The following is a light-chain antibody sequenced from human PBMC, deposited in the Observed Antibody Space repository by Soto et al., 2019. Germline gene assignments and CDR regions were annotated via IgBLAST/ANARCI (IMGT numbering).Light chain of an antibody. CDR1: QSLLHSNGYNY. Sequence: DIVMTQSPLPLPVTPGEPASISCRSNQSLLHSNGYNYLDWYLQKPGQSPQLLIYLGSNRASGVPDRFSGGGSGTEFTLTITSLQSEDFAVYWCQQYNNWPLTFGPGTRLEIK. CDR3: QQYNNWPLT. V-gene: IGKV2-28*01. J-gene: IGKJ5*01. CDR2: LGS.